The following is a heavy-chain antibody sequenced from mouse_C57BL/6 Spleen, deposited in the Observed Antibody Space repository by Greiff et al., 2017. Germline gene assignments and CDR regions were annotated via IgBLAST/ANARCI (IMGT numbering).Heavy chain of an antibody. CDR1: AYTFTSYG. CDR3: DRRDYYSSSYDY. J-gene: IGHJ2*01. CDR2: IYPRSGNT. D-gene: IGHD1-1*01. Sequence: VKLMESGAELARPGASVKLSCKASAYTFTSYGISWVKQRPGQGLAWIGEIYPRSGNTYYNEKVKGKATLTADKSSSTAYMELRSLTSEDSAVYFCDRRDYYSSSYDYWGQGTTLTVSS. V-gene: IGHV1-81*01.